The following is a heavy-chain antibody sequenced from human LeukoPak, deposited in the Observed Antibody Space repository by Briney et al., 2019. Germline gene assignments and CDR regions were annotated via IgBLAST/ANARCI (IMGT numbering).Heavy chain of an antibody. CDR3: AKSQSGGPAGRHAFDI. CDR1: GFTFSTYG. CDR2: IWYNGNNK. Sequence: GRSLRLSCAASGFTFSTYGMHWVRQAPGKGLEWVSDIWYNGNNKYYADSVKGRFTVSRDNSKNTLYLQMNSLRAEDTAVYYCAKSQSGGPAGRHAFDIWGRGTLVTVSS. D-gene: IGHD6-6*01. J-gene: IGHJ3*02. V-gene: IGHV3-33*06.